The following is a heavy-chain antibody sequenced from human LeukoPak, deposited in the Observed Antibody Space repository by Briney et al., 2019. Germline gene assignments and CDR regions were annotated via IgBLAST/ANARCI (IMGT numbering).Heavy chain of an antibody. CDR1: GFTSSDYY. J-gene: IGHJ6*02. CDR2: ISSSGNTR. V-gene: IGHV3-11*01. CDR3: AKKDTILYYFGMDL. D-gene: IGHD3-10*01. Sequence: SLRPSCEASGFTSSDYYTSWIRQAPREGQGWVSYISSSGNTRYYADSLKGQFTVSRDNAKNSLYLQMKTRRADDTAVYYCAKKDTILYYFGMDLWGQGTTVTVSS.